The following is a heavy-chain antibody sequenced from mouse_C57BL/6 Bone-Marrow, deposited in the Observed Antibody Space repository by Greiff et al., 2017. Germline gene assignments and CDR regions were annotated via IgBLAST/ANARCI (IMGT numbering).Heavy chain of an antibody. V-gene: IGHV1-19*01. Sequence: EVKLVESGPVLVKPGASVKMSCKASGYTFTDYYMNWVKQSHGKSLEWIGVINPYNGGTSYNQKFKGKATLTVDKSSSTAYMELNSLTSEDSAVYYCARIELLRYFFDYWGQGTTLTVSS. CDR2: INPYNGGT. D-gene: IGHD1-1*01. J-gene: IGHJ2*01. CDR3: ARIELLRYFFDY. CDR1: GYTFTDYY.